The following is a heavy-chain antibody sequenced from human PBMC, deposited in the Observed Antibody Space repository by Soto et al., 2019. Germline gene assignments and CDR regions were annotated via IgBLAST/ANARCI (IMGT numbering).Heavy chain of an antibody. D-gene: IGHD3-9*01. CDR3: ARESHDILTGPPWVWYFDL. Sequence: QVQLQQWGAGPLRPLETLSLTCGVSGGSFSGYYWAWIRQSPGKGLEWIGEINDRGSINYNPSLKSRVRTSVDTSKHHYSLNLRSVTAADTAVYYCARESHDILTGPPWVWYFDLWGRGTLVTVSS. V-gene: IGHV4-34*01. CDR2: INDRGSI. J-gene: IGHJ2*01. CDR1: GGSFSGYY.